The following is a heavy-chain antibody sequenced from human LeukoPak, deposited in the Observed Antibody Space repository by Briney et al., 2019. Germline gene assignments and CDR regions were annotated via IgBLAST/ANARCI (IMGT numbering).Heavy chain of an antibody. CDR3: ASLYGDYGLPDQSDY. D-gene: IGHD4-17*01. Sequence: PSETLSLTCTVSGGSISSYYWSWIRQPPGKGLEWIGYIYYSGSTNYNPSLKSRVTISVDTSKNQFSLKLSSVTAADTAVYYCASLYGDYGLPDQSDYWGQGTLVTVSS. J-gene: IGHJ4*02. V-gene: IGHV4-59*01. CDR2: IYYSGST. CDR1: GGSISSYY.